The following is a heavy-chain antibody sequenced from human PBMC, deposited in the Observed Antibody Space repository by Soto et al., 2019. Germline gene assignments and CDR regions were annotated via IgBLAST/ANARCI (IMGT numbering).Heavy chain of an antibody. D-gene: IGHD1-26*01. Sequence: EVQLVESGGGLVKPGGSLRLSCAASGFTFSSYSMNWVRQAPGKGLEWVSSISTIYYADSVKGRFTISRDNAKNSLYLQRNSLRAEDTAVYYCARDGGSYYFDYWGQGTLVTVSS. J-gene: IGHJ4*02. CDR1: GFTFSSYS. V-gene: IGHV3-21*01. CDR3: ARDGGSYYFDY. CDR2: ISTI.